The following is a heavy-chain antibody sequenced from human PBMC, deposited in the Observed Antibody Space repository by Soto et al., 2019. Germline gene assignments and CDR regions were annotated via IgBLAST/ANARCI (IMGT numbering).Heavy chain of an antibody. Sequence: ASVKVSCKASGYNFRNFGITWVRQASGLGLEWLGWISGYNGRTSSVRNFRDRVVLTTDTATNTAYMELRSLTSDDTAIYYCAREGYSSGFDPFDFWGQGTKVTVSS. D-gene: IGHD5-18*01. CDR1: GYNFRNFG. J-gene: IGHJ3*01. CDR2: ISGYNGRT. V-gene: IGHV1-18*01. CDR3: AREGYSSGFDPFDF.